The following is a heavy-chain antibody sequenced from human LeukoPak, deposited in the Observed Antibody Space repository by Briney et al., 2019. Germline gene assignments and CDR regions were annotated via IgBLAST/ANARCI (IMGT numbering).Heavy chain of an antibody. D-gene: IGHD1-26*01. V-gene: IGHV4-39*01. CDR3: ATPYSGGYQGLDI. J-gene: IGHJ3*02. Sequence: SETLSLTCTVSGGSICTNKYYWGWIRQPPGKGLEWIGSIYYSGSTYYNPTLKSRVTIFVDTSKNQFSLKLSSVTAADTAVYYCATPYSGGYQGLDIWGQGTMVTVS. CDR1: GGSICTNKYY. CDR2: IYYSGST.